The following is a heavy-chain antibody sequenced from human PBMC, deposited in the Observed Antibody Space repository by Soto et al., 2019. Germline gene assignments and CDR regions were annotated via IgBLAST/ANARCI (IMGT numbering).Heavy chain of an antibody. V-gene: IGHV4-4*02. CDR3: AREQGFSEWLVRGAFDI. Sequence: QVQLQESGPGLVKPSGTLSLTCAVSGGSISSSNWWSWVRQPPGKGLAWIGEIYHSGSTNYNPSLKSRVTISVAKSKNLCTLKLSSVTAADTVVSDCAREQGFSEWLVRGAFDIWGQGTMVTVSS. D-gene: IGHD3-3*01. J-gene: IGHJ3*02. CDR2: IYHSGST. CDR1: GGSISSSNW.